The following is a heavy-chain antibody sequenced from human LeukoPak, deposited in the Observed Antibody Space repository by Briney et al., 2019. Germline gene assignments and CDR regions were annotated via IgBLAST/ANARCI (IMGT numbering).Heavy chain of an antibody. V-gene: IGHV3-30*18. CDR2: ISYDGSDK. CDR3: AKCLTADYRSGTLTGPLDF. CDR1: GLTFSSYG. J-gene: IGHJ4*02. Sequence: GGSLRLSCAASGLTFSSYGMHWVRQAPGKGLEWVAVISYDGSDKYYADSVKGRFTISRDNSRNTLYLQMNSLRVEDTAVYDDAKCLTADYRSGTLTGPLDFWGQGTLVTVSS. D-gene: IGHD4/OR15-4a*01.